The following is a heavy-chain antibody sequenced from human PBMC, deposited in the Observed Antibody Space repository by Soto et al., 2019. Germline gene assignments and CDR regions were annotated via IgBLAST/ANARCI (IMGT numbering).Heavy chain of an antibody. CDR2: INPDSGDT. Sequence: ASVKVSCKASGYTFTAYYIHCVRQAPGQGLEWMGWINPDSGDTSYAQKFQGRVTMTRDTSFGPAYMELSSLRSDDTAIYYCARDPGDRTFENWGQGTLVTVSS. V-gene: IGHV1-2*02. CDR1: GYTFTAYY. CDR3: ARDPGDRTFEN. J-gene: IGHJ4*02. D-gene: IGHD2-21*02.